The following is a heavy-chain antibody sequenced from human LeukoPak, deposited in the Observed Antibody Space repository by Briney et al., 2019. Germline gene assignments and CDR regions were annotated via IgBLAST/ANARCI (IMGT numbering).Heavy chain of an antibody. V-gene: IGHV3-23*01. D-gene: IGHD5-18*01. Sequence: SCKASGYTFTSYGISWVRQAPGKGLEWVSAISGSGGSTYYADSVKGRFTISRDNSKNTLYLQMNSLRAEDTAVYYCAKDLGYSYVPGYYMDVWGKGTTVTVSS. CDR3: AKDLGYSYVPGYYMDV. J-gene: IGHJ6*03. CDR1: GYTFTSYG. CDR2: ISGSGGST.